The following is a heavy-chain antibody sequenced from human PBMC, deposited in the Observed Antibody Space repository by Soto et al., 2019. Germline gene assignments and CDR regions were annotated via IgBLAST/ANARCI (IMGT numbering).Heavy chain of an antibody. CDR3: ARGRDFWSGYYGY. J-gene: IGHJ4*02. Sequence: PSETLSLTCTVSGGSISSGDYYWSWIRQPPGKGLEWIGYIYYSGSTYYNPSLKSRVTISVDTSKNQFSLKLSSVTAADTAVYYCARGRDFWSGYYGYWGQGTLVTVSS. V-gene: IGHV4-30-4*01. CDR2: IYYSGST. CDR1: GGSISSGDYY. D-gene: IGHD3-3*01.